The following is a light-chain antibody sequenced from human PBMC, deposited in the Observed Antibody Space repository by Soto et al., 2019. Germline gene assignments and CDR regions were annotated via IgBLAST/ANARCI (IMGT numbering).Light chain of an antibody. J-gene: IGKJ1*01. CDR1: ESVNSN. Sequence: EVVMTQSPATLSVSPGERASLSCRASESVNSNVAWYQQKAGQTPRLLIYGASTRATGIPARFSGSGSGTEFTLTIISLQSEDCAVYYCQQYGIWWTFGHGTKVEIK. V-gene: IGKV3-15*01. CDR2: GAS. CDR3: QQYGIWWT.